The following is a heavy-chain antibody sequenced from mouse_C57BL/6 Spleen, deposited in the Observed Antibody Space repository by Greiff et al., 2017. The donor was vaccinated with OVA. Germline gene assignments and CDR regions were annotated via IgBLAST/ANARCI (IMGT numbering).Heavy chain of an antibody. D-gene: IGHD2-2*01. Sequence: EVQLQQSGPELVKPGASVKISCKASGYTFTDYYMNWVKPSHGKSLEWIGDINPNNGGTSYNQKFKGKATLTVDKSSSTAYMELRSLTSEDSAVYYCARVYYGYDGFAYWGQGTLVTVSA. J-gene: IGHJ3*01. CDR1: GYTFTDYY. CDR3: ARVYYGYDGFAY. CDR2: INPNNGGT. V-gene: IGHV1-26*01.